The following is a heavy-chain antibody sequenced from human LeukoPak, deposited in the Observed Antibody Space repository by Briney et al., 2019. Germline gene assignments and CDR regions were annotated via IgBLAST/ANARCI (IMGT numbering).Heavy chain of an antibody. J-gene: IGHJ3*02. Sequence: LGESLKISCKGSGYSFTSYWIGWVRQMPGKGLEWMGIIYPGDSDTRYSPSFQGQVTISADKSISTAYLQWSSLKASDTAMYYCARSPLYCSTTNCPGAFDIWGQGTMVTVSS. CDR3: ARSPLYCSTTNCPGAFDI. D-gene: IGHD2-2*01. CDR2: IYPGDSDT. V-gene: IGHV5-51*01. CDR1: GYSFTSYW.